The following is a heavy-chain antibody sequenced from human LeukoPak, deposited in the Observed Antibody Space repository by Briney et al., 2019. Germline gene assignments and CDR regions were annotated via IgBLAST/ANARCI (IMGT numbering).Heavy chain of an antibody. J-gene: IGHJ4*02. V-gene: IGHV3-23*01. CDR3: AKGWAAVGALDY. D-gene: IGHD6-13*01. Sequence: GGSLRLSCAASGFTFSSYAMSWVRQAPGKGLEWVSSISGSGGSTYYADSVKGRFTISRDNSKNTLYLQMNSLRAEDTAVYYCAKGWAAVGALDYWGQGTLVTVSS. CDR1: GFTFSSYA. CDR2: ISGSGGST.